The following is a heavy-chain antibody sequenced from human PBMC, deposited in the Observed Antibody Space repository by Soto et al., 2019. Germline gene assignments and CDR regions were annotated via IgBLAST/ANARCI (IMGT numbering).Heavy chain of an antibody. J-gene: IGHJ4*02. CDR3: ARGKPNCSGGSCYYYYFDY. Sequence: SETLSLTCAVYGGSFSGYYWSWIRQPPGKGLEWIGEINHSGSTNYNPSLKSRVTISVDTSKNQFSPKLSSVTAADTAVYYCARGKPNCSGGSCYYYYFDYWGQGTLVTVSS. CDR2: INHSGST. CDR1: GGSFSGYY. V-gene: IGHV4-34*01. D-gene: IGHD2-15*01.